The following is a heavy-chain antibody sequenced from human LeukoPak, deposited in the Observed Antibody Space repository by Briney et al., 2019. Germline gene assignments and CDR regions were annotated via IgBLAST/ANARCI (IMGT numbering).Heavy chain of an antibody. D-gene: IGHD3-9*01. CDR1: GYTFSDYG. Sequence: ASVKVSCKASGYTFSDYGITWVRQAPGQGLEWMGWTNVHNGNINYAQKFQGRISMTTDTSTTTAFMELRSLRSDDTAVYYCARGIEGYDVLTGYYPWGRGTLVTVSS. CDR2: TNVHNGNI. CDR3: ARGIEGYDVLTGYYP. V-gene: IGHV1-18*01. J-gene: IGHJ5*02.